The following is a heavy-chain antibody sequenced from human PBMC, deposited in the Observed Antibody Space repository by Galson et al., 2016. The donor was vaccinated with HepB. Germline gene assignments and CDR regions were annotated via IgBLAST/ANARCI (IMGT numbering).Heavy chain of an antibody. D-gene: IGHD2-2*01. CDR2: ISWNSLII. Sequence: PRLSCAASGFTFDDHAMHWVRQAPGKGLEWVSGISWNSLIIVYADSVKGRFTVSRDNAENSLYLQVNSLRPEDSAFYYCAKDKSPYASTWIDYWGQGTLVTVSP. J-gene: IGHJ4*02. V-gene: IGHV3-9*01. CDR1: GFTFDDHA. CDR3: AKDKSPYASTWIDY.